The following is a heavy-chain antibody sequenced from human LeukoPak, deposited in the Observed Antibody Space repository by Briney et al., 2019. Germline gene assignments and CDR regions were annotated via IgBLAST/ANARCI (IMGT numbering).Heavy chain of an antibody. CDR2: IRYDGSNK. Sequence: GGSLRLSCAASGFTFSSYGMHWVRQAPGKGLEWVAFIRYDGSNKYYADSVKGRFTISRDNSKNTLYLQMNSLRAEDTAVYYCARDGITMRILEYWGQGTLVTVSS. CDR3: ARDGITMRILEY. CDR1: GFTFSSYG. D-gene: IGHD3-10*01. J-gene: IGHJ4*02. V-gene: IGHV3-30*02.